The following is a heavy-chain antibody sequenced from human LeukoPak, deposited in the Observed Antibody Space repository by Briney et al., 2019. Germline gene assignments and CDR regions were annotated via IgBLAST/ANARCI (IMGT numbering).Heavy chain of an antibody. CDR3: AKDGVVTMVRGANFDY. J-gene: IGHJ4*02. CDR1: GFTSSSYA. CDR2: ISGSGGST. D-gene: IGHD3-10*01. Sequence: RGSLRLSCAASGFTSSSYAMSWVRQAPGKGLEWVSAISGSGGSTYYADSVKGRFTISRDNSNNTLYLQMNSLRAEDTAVYYCAKDGVVTMVRGANFDYWGQGTLVTVSS. V-gene: IGHV3-23*01.